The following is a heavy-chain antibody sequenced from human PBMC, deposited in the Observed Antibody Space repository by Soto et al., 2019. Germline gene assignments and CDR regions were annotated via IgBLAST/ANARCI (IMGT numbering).Heavy chain of an antibody. Sequence: QLQLQESGPGLVKPSETLSLTCTVSGGSISSSSYYWGWIRQPPGKGLEWIGSIYYSGSTYYNPSLKSRVTLSVDTSKNQFSLKLSSVTAADPAVYYCARHRGHNYYDSSGYLYYFDYWGQGTLVTVSS. CDR1: GGSISSSSYY. V-gene: IGHV4-39*01. D-gene: IGHD3-22*01. CDR3: ARHRGHNYYDSSGYLYYFDY. J-gene: IGHJ4*02. CDR2: IYYSGST.